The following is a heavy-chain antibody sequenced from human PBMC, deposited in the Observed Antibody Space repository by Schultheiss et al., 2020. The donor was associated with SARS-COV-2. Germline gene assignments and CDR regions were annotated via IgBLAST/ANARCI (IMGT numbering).Heavy chain of an antibody. Sequence: GGSLRLSCTASGFLFSRYGMHWVRQAPGKGLEWVAVLWYDGNREYYTDSVKGRFTISRDNSKNTLYLQMNSLRAEDTAIYYCARDSTYCSGDCSFDYWGQGTLVTVSS. CDR2: LWYDGNRE. V-gene: IGHV3-33*08. D-gene: IGHD2-21*02. CDR1: GFLFSRYG. J-gene: IGHJ4*02. CDR3: ARDSTYCSGDCSFDY.